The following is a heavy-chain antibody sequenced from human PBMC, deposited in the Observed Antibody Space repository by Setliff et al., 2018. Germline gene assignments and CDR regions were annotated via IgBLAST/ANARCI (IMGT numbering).Heavy chain of an antibody. CDR2: ISGSGSSI. J-gene: IGHJ6*02. Sequence: GVLRLSCAASGFTFSSYEMNWVRQAPGKGLEWVSYISGSGSSIFYADSVKGRFTISRDNAKNSLYLQMNSLRAEDTAVYYCAREKHSYGYLASYYYYGMDVWGQGTTVT. CDR1: GFTFSSYE. V-gene: IGHV3-48*03. D-gene: IGHD5-18*01. CDR3: AREKHSYGYLASYYYYGMDV.